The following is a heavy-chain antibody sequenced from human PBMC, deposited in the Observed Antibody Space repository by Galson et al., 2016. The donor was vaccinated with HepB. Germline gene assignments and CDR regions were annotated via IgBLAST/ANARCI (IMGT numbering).Heavy chain of an antibody. V-gene: IGHV3-7*01. D-gene: IGHD1-26*01. CDR3: RGGASN. CDR1: GFTFSTSW. J-gene: IGHJ4*02. Sequence: SLRLSCAASGFTFSTSWMNWVRQAPGKRLECVANINQDGNAKYYVDSVKGRFTISRDNAKNSLYLQMDTLRVEDTAVYYCRGGASNWGRGTLVTVSS. CDR2: INQDGNAK.